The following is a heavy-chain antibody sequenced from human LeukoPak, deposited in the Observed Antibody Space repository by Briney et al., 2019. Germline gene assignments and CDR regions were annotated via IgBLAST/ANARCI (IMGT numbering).Heavy chain of an antibody. V-gene: IGHV3-48*04. CDR3: ARLPAYCSSTSCYYDY. D-gene: IGHD2-2*01. J-gene: IGHJ4*02. Sequence: GGSLRLSCVASGFTFSSNSMNWVRQAPGKGPEWVSYISSASGSIYYADSVKGRFTVSRDNAKNSLFLQMNSLRAEDTAVYYCARLPAYCSSTSCYYDYWGQGTLVTVSS. CDR1: GFTFSSNS. CDR2: ISSASGSI.